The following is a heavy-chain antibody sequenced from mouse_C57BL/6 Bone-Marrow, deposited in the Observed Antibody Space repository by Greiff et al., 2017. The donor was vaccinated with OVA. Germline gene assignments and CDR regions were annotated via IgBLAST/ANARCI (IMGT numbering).Heavy chain of an antibody. CDR2: IDPSDSYT. Sequence: QVQLQQPGAELVMPGASVKLSCKASGYTFTSYWMHWVKQRPGQGLEWIGEIDPSDSYTNYNQKFKGKSTLTVDKSSSTAYMQLSSLTSEDSAVYYCARDYYGSSPDYWGQGTTLTVSS. CDR1: GYTFTSYW. CDR3: ARDYYGSSPDY. J-gene: IGHJ2*01. D-gene: IGHD1-1*01. V-gene: IGHV1-69*01.